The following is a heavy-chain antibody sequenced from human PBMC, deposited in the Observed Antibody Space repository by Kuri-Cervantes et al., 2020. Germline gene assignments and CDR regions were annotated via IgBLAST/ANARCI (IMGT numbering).Heavy chain of an antibody. J-gene: IGHJ3*02. CDR2: IYSGGST. CDR1: GFTVSSNY. Sequence: GESLKISCAASGFTVSSNYMSWVRQAPGKGLEWVSVIYSGGSTYYADSVKGRFTISRDNSKNTLYLQMNSLRAEDTAVYYCARVSGSYYRDAFDIWGQGTMVTVSS. CDR3: ARVSGSYYRDAFDI. V-gene: IGHV3-53*01. D-gene: IGHD1-26*01.